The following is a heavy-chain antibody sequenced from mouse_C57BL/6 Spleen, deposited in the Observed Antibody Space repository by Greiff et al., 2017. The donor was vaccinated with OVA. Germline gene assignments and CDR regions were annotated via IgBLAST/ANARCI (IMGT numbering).Heavy chain of an antibody. CDR3: ARGLYGNYDYAMDY. D-gene: IGHD2-1*01. J-gene: IGHJ4*01. CDR1: GFTFSSYG. CDR2: ISSGGSYT. Sequence: EVQVVESGGDLVKPGGSLKLSCAASGFTFSSYGMSWVRQTPDKRLEWVATISSGGSYTYYPDSVKGRFTISRDNAKNTLYLHMSSRKSEDTAMYYCARGLYGNYDYAMDYWGQGTSVTVSS. V-gene: IGHV5-6*01.